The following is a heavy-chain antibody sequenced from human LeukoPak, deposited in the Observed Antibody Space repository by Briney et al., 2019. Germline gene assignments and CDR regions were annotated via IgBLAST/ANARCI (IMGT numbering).Heavy chain of an antibody. CDR2: IRQDGSEA. J-gene: IGHJ4*02. Sequence: GGSLRLSCAASGFTFSTYWMSWVRQAPGKGLEWVANIRQDGSEAYYVDSVRGRFIVSRDNAKDSVFLQMNSLRAEDTAVYYCERVFAAAVGGGRGTLVTVSS. CDR1: GFTFSTYW. CDR3: ERVFAAAVG. V-gene: IGHV3-7*01. D-gene: IGHD6-13*01.